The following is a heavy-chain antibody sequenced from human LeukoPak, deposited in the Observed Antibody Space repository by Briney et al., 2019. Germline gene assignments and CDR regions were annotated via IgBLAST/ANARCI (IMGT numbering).Heavy chain of an antibody. J-gene: IGHJ4*02. CDR1: GFTFSNAW. Sequence: GGSLRLSCAASGFTFSNAWMSWVRQAPGKGLEWVSAISGSGGSTYYAASVRGRFTISRDTSRSTLYLQMNSLRAEDAAVYYCAKAPVTSCRGAFCYPFDYWGQGTLVTVSS. V-gene: IGHV3-23*01. CDR2: ISGSGGST. D-gene: IGHD2-15*01. CDR3: AKAPVTSCRGAFCYPFDY.